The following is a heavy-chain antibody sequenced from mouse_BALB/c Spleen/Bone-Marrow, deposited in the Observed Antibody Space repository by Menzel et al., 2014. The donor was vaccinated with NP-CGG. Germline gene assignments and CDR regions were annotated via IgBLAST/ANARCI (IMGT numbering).Heavy chain of an antibody. V-gene: IGHV5-6-3*01. J-gene: IGHJ2*03. CDR3: ARVWYFDY. CDR2: INSNGGST. Sequence: EVKLVESGGGLVQPGGSLKFSCAAPGFPFVSHALPWVRQPPTKSLGLSATINSNGGSTYYPDSVKGRFTISRDNAKNTLYLQMSSLKSEDTAMYYCARVWYFDYWGQGTSLTVSS. CDR1: GFPFVSHA.